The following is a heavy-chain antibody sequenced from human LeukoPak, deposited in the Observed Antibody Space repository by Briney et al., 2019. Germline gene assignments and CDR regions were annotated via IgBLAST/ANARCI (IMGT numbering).Heavy chain of an antibody. CDR1: GFTFSSYG. CDR3: AQGGYYDILTGYYGGMDV. D-gene: IGHD3-9*01. V-gene: IGHV3-30*03. J-gene: IGHJ6*02. Sequence: TGRSLRLSCAASGFTFSSYGMHWVRQAPGKGLEWVAVISYDGSNKYYADSVKGRFTISRDNSKNTLYLQMNSLRAEDTAVYYCAQGGYYDILTGYYGGMDVWGQGTTVTVSS. CDR2: ISYDGSNK.